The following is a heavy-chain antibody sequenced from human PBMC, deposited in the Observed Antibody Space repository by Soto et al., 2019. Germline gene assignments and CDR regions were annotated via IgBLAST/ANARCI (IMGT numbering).Heavy chain of an antibody. J-gene: IGHJ4*02. Sequence: QVQLVQSGAEVKKPGSSVKVSCKASVGTFSSYAISWVRQAPGQGLEWMGGIIPIFGTANYAQKFQGRVTITADESTSTAYMELSSLRSEDTAVYYCARFSNWTPPYYFDYWGQGTLVTVSS. CDR2: IIPIFGTA. V-gene: IGHV1-69*01. CDR1: VGTFSSYA. D-gene: IGHD1-20*01. CDR3: ARFSNWTPPYYFDY.